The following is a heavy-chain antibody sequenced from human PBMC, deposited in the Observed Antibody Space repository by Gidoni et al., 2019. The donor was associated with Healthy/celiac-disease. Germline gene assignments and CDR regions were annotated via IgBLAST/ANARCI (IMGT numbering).Heavy chain of an antibody. Sequence: EVQLVESGGGLVQPGGSLRLSCAASGFTVSSNYMSWVRQAPGKGLECVSVIYSGCSTYYADSVKGRFTISRDNSKNTLYLQMNSLRAEDTAVYYCARDSMAYYYDSSGSFDYWGQGTLVTVSS. CDR1: GFTVSSNY. CDR3: ARDSMAYYYDSSGSFDY. D-gene: IGHD3-22*01. V-gene: IGHV3-66*02. CDR2: IYSGCST. J-gene: IGHJ4*02.